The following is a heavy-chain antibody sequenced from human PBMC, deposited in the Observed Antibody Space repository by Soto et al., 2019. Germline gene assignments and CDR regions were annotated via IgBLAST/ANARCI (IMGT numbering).Heavy chain of an antibody. V-gene: IGHV4-4*02. CDR2: VYHSGST. Sequence: PSETLSLTCAVSGGSISSSNWWSWVRQPPGKGLEWIGEVYHSGSTNYNPSLKSRVTISVDKSENQFSLKLSFVTAADTAVYYCARAQRTYHYDSSGYSEAYYFDYWGQGTLVTVSS. J-gene: IGHJ4*02. CDR1: GGSISSSNW. CDR3: ARAQRTYHYDSSGYSEAYYFDY. D-gene: IGHD3-22*01.